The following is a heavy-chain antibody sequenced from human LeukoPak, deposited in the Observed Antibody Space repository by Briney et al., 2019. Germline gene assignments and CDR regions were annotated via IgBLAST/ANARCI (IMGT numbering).Heavy chain of an antibody. CDR3: ARATYDSSVHFDY. CDR2: IYYSGST. CDR1: GGSVSSGVYF. Sequence: PSETLSLTCTVSGGSVSSGVYFWSWIRQPPGKGLEWIGYIYYSGSTNYDSSLKGRVTISVDTSKNQFSLKLSSVTAADTAVYYCARATYDSSVHFDYWGQGTLVTVSS. J-gene: IGHJ4*02. D-gene: IGHD3-22*01. V-gene: IGHV4-61*08.